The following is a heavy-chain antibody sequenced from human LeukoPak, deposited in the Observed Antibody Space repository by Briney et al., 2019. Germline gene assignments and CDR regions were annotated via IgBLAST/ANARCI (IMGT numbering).Heavy chain of an antibody. CDR2: IYTGGST. CDR3: AKGMTTSSAGTFDY. D-gene: IGHD6-13*01. J-gene: IGHJ4*02. V-gene: IGHV4-4*07. CDR1: GASISNYY. Sequence: KPSETLSLTCTVSGASISNYYWIWIRQPAGKGLEWIGRIYTGGSTNYNPSLKSRVTMSVNTSNNQFSLRVTSVTAADTAVYYCAKGMTTSSAGTFDYWGQGTLVTVSS.